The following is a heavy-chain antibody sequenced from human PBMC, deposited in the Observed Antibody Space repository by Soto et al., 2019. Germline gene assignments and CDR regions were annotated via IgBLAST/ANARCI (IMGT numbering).Heavy chain of an antibody. J-gene: IGHJ3*02. Sequence: SASQTRSCAAPGFKFSTYSMNWVRQATGKGLEWVSSISSSSSYIYYADSVKGRFLIFRDNAKSSRYLQMNRLRAEDTAVYYFGRDGDAAFDIWGQGTMVTVSS. V-gene: IGHV3-21*01. CDR1: GFKFSTYS. D-gene: IGHD7-27*01. CDR2: ISSSSSYI. CDR3: GRDGDAAFDI.